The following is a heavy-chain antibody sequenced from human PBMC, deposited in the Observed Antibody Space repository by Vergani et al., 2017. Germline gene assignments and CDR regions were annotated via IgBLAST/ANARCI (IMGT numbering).Heavy chain of an antibody. Sequence: QVQLQESGPGLVKPSETLSLTCTVSGGSISSYYWSWIRQPAGKGLEWIGRIYTSGSTNYNPSLKSLVTMSVDTSKNQFSLKLSSVTAADTAVYYCARDKPVRDAIFGEYYFDYWGQGTLVTVSS. V-gene: IGHV4-4*07. D-gene: IGHD3-3*01. CDR2: IYTSGST. J-gene: IGHJ4*02. CDR1: GGSISSYY. CDR3: ARDKPVRDAIFGEYYFDY.